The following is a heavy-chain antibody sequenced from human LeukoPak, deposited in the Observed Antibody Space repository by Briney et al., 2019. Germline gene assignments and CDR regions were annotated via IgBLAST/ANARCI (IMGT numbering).Heavy chain of an antibody. CDR2: INPNSGGT. Sequence: GASVKVSCKASGYTFTGYYMHWVRQAPGQGLEWMGWINPNSGGTNYAQKFQGRVTITADKSTSTAYMELSSLRSEDTAVYYCARDLYFYGLAPYFDYWGQGTLVTVSS. CDR1: GYTFTGYY. D-gene: IGHD3-10*01. J-gene: IGHJ4*02. V-gene: IGHV1-2*02. CDR3: ARDLYFYGLAPYFDY.